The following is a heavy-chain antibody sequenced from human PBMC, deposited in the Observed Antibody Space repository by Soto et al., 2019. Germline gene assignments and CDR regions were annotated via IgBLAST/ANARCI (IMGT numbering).Heavy chain of an antibody. Sequence: EEQLVESGGGLVQPGGSLRLSCAASGFTVSDNYMSWVRQAPGKGLEWVSVIYAGGSIRYADSVKGRLTISSDNSRNKLYLQMISLRAEDTAVYYCARGENDAFDIWGQGTMVTVSS. J-gene: IGHJ3*02. CDR3: ARGENDAFDI. CDR2: IYAGGSI. V-gene: IGHV3-66*01. CDR1: GFTVSDNY.